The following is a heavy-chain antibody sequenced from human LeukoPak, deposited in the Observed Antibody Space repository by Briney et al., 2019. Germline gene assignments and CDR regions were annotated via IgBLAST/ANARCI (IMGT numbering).Heavy chain of an antibody. D-gene: IGHD3-10*01. J-gene: IGHJ6*04. CDR3: ARDYYGSGTRGAFDI. V-gene: IGHV1-2*04. Sequence: ASVKVSCKASGYTFTGYYMHWVRQAPGQGLEWMGWINPNSGGTNYAQKFQGWVTMTRDTSISTAYMELSRLRSDDTAVYYCARDYYGSGTRGAFDIWGKGTTVTVSS. CDR1: GYTFTGYY. CDR2: INPNSGGT.